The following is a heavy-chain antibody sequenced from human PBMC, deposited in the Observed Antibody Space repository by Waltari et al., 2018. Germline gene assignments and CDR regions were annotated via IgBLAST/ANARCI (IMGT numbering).Heavy chain of an antibody. J-gene: IGHJ4*02. CDR3: AREGPVGGAYIWGSYRPQSWDY. CDR2: ISSSSSYI. V-gene: IGHV3-21*01. D-gene: IGHD3-16*02. Sequence: EVQLVESGGGLVKPGGSLRLSCAASGFTFSSYSMNWVRQAPGKGLEWVSSISSSSSYIYYADSVKGRFTISRDNAKNSLYLQMNSLRAEDTAVYYCAREGPVGGAYIWGSYRPQSWDYWGQGTLVTVSS. CDR1: GFTFSSYS.